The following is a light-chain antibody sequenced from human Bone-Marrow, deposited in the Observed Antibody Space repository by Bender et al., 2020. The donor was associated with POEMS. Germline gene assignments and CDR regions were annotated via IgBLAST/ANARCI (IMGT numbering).Light chain of an antibody. CDR2: EVN. Sequence: QSALTQPASVSGSPGQSITISCTGTGSDVGGYDFVSWYQQHPGKAPKLLIYEVNNRPSGVSDRFSDSKTGNTASLTISGLQAEDEADYYCSSNTRRLTYVFGSGTKVTVL. J-gene: IGLJ1*01. CDR1: GSDVGGYDF. V-gene: IGLV2-14*03. CDR3: SSNTRRLTYV.